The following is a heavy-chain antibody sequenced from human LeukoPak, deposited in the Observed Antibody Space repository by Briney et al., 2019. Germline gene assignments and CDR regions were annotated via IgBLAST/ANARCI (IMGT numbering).Heavy chain of an antibody. CDR1: GYTFTSYG. D-gene: IGHD3-22*01. Sequence: ASVKVSCKASGYTFTSYGISWVRQAPGQGLEWMGWISAYNGNTNYAQKLQGRVTMTTDTSTSTAYMELRSLRAEDTAVYYCAKNSLSSGYAPFDYWGQGTLVTVSS. CDR2: ISAYNGNT. V-gene: IGHV1-18*01. J-gene: IGHJ4*02. CDR3: AKNSLSSGYAPFDY.